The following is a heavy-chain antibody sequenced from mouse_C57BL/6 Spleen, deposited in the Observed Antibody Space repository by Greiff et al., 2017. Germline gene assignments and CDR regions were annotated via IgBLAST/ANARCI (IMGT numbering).Heavy chain of an antibody. Sequence: QVQLKQPGAELVMPGASVKLSCKASGYTFTSYWMHWVKQRPGQGLEWIGEIDPSDSYTNYNQKFKGKSTLTVDKSSSTAYMLLSSLTSEDSAVYYCALYYGNYGYAMDYWGQGTSVTVSS. D-gene: IGHD2-1*01. CDR2: IDPSDSYT. J-gene: IGHJ4*01. V-gene: IGHV1-69*01. CDR3: ALYYGNYGYAMDY. CDR1: GYTFTSYW.